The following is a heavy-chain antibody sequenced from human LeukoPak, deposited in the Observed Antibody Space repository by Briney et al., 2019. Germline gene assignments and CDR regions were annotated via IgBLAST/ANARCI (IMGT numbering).Heavy chain of an antibody. D-gene: IGHD3-3*02. J-gene: IGHJ4*02. V-gene: IGHV3-20*04. CDR1: GFTFSGYA. Sequence: GRSLRLSCAASGFTFSGYAMHWVRQAPGKGLEWVSNINWNADTTPYADSVKGRFTISRDNAKNSLYLQMNSLRAEDTALYYCARGLSLFDYWGQGTLVTVSS. CDR2: INWNADTT. CDR3: ARGLSLFDY.